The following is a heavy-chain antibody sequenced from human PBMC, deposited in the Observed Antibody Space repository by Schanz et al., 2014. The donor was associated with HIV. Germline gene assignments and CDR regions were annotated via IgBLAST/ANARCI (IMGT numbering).Heavy chain of an antibody. D-gene: IGHD2-15*01. J-gene: IGHJ4*02. CDR1: GYTFTNYG. CDR3: ARGYCSGGTCYSGDY. V-gene: IGHV1-18*01. CDR2: ISGYIGNT. Sequence: QVQLVQSGAEVKKPGASVTVSCKASGYTFTNYGINWVRQAPGQGLEWMGWISGYIGNTNYAQNLQGRVTMTADTFTSTAYMELRSLTSDDTAVYYCARGYCSGGTCYSGDYWGQGTLVTVSP.